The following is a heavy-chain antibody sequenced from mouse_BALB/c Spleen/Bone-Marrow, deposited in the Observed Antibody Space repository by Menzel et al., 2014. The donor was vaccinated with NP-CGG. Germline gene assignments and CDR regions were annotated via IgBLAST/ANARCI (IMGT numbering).Heavy chain of an antibody. D-gene: IGHD2-4*01. V-gene: IGHV1S127*01. Sequence: QVQLQQSGAELVKPGASVKMSCKASDYTFTSYWMHWVKQRPGQGLEWIGVIDPSDSYTSYNQKFKGKATLTVDTASSTAYIQRSSLTSEESAVYSFTREITSSHAMPYWGQGTSVTVSS. CDR3: TREITSSHAMPY. CDR2: IDPSDSYT. CDR1: DYTFTSYW. J-gene: IGHJ4*01.